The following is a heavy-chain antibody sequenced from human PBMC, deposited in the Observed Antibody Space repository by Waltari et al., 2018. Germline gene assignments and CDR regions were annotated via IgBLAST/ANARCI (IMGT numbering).Heavy chain of an antibody. CDR1: GFRFSTSW. Sequence: EERLLESGGGLVQPGDSLRLPCAGSGFRFSTSWMTWVRHAPGKGLGWVERIGNDETSISYADSVKGRLTISRDNAKNTVYLQMKRLRVEDTAVYYCARLAPRTYRSPVPGRHYYYGMDVWGQGTTVTVSS. CDR3: ARLAPRTYRSPVPGRHYYYGMDV. V-gene: IGHV3-74*01. D-gene: IGHD3-10*01. J-gene: IGHJ6*02. CDR2: IGNDETSI.